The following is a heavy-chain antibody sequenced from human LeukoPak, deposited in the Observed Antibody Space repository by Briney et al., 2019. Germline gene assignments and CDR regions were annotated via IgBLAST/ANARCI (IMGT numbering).Heavy chain of an antibody. D-gene: IGHD5/OR15-5a*01. CDR2: ISHIGTI. V-gene: IGHV4-59*08. J-gene: IGHJ1*01. Sequence: KPSETLSLTCTISGDSIDPYSWRWVRQPPGKGLEWIGYISHIGTIKYNTSRMSRVSIGLDKPNNEYSLSLRSVTATDTALYFCARHQGSTVFNYWGRGVPVIVSS. CDR3: ARHQGSTVFNY. CDR1: GDSIDPYS.